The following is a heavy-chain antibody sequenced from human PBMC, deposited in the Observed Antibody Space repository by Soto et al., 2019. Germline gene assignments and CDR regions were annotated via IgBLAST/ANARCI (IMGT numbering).Heavy chain of an antibody. Sequence: SVRLSCAASGFTVSINYMRWVRQAPGKGLEWVSVIYSGGSTYYADSVKGRFTISRHNSKNTLYLQMNSLRAEDTAVYYCARGRFLEWLPYYYYMDVWGKGTTVTVSS. J-gene: IGHJ6*03. CDR3: ARGRFLEWLPYYYYMDV. D-gene: IGHD3-3*01. CDR1: GFTVSINY. V-gene: IGHV3-53*04. CDR2: IYSGGST.